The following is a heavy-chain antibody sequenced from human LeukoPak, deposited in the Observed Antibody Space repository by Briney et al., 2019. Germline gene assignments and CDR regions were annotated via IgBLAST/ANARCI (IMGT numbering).Heavy chain of an antibody. Sequence: GGSLRLSCAASGLTFSSYAMSWVRQAPGKGLEWVSAISGSGGSTYYADSVKGRFTISRDNSKNTLYLQMNSLRAEDTAVYYCTKLSIGSSSWFDYWGQGTLVTVSS. CDR1: GLTFSSYA. J-gene: IGHJ4*02. D-gene: IGHD6-13*01. CDR2: ISGSGGST. V-gene: IGHV3-23*01. CDR3: TKLSIGSSSWFDY.